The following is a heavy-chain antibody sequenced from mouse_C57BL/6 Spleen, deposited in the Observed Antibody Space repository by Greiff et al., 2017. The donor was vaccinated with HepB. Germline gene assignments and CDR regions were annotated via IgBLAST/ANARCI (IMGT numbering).Heavy chain of an antibody. V-gene: IGHV1-18*01. CDR3: ARSFYGSFDY. CDR2: INPNNGGT. D-gene: IGHD2-9*01. J-gene: IGHJ2*01. CDR1: GYTFTDYN. Sequence: EVQGVESGPELVKPGASVKIPCKASGYTFTDYNMDWVKQSHGKSLEWIGDINPNNGGTIYNQKFKGKATLTVDKSSSTAYMELRSLTSEDTAVYYCARSFYGSFDYWGQGTTLTVSS.